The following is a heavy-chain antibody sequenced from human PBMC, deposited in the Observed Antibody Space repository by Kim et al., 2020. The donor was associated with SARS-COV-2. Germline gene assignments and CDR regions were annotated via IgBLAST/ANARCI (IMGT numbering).Heavy chain of an antibody. CDR2: IYYSGST. D-gene: IGHD3-10*01. CDR1: GGSISSYY. V-gene: IGHV4-59*01. J-gene: IGHJ6*02. CDR3: ARDLTYYYGSGPYYYYYGMDV. Sequence: SETLSLTCTVSGGSISSYYWSWIQQPPGKGLEWIGYIYYSGSTNYNPSLKSRVTISVDTSKNQFSLKLSSVTAADTAVYYCARDLTYYYGSGPYYYYYGMDVWGQGTTVTVSS.